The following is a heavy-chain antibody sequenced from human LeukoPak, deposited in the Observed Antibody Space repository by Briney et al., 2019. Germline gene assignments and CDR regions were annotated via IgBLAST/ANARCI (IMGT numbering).Heavy chain of an antibody. CDR2: ISAYNGNT. J-gene: IGHJ4*02. Sequence: ASVKVSCKASGYTFTSYGISWVRQAPGQGLEWMGWISAYNGNTNYAQKLQGRVTMTTDTSTSTAYMELRSLRSDDTAVYYCARDTGAHKYSGGCPFDYGGQGTLVTVSS. CDR3: ARDTGAHKYSGGCPFDY. D-gene: IGHD6-19*01. V-gene: IGHV1-18*01. CDR1: GYTFTSYG.